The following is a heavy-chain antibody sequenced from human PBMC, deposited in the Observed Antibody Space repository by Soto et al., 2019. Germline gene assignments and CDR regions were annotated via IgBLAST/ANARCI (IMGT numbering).Heavy chain of an antibody. D-gene: IGHD1-26*01. J-gene: IGHJ6*02. V-gene: IGHV1-69*01. CDR1: GGTFSSYA. CDR2: IIPIFGTA. CDR3: ARERVGASPVGYYYYGMDV. Sequence: QVQLVQSGAEVKKPGSSVKVSCKASGGTFSSYAISWVRQAPGQGLEWMGGIIPIFGTANYAQKFQGRVTITADECTRPAYMELSSLRSEDTAVYYCARERVGASPVGYYYYGMDVWGQGTTVTVSS.